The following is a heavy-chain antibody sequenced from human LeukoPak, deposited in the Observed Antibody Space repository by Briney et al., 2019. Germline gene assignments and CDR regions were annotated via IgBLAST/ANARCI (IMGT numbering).Heavy chain of an antibody. V-gene: IGHV3-23*01. D-gene: IGHD6-19*01. J-gene: IGHJ4*02. CDR1: GFTFNNYA. CDR2: LSGGSSVT. Sequence: GGSLRLSCVASGFTFNNYAMSWVRQTPGKGLEWVSILSGGSSVTYHADSVKGRFTISRDNSKNTLYLQMSGLRDEDTAVYYCAKDRDTTSARAGSAFDYWGQGTLVTVSS. CDR3: AKDRDTTSARAGSAFDY.